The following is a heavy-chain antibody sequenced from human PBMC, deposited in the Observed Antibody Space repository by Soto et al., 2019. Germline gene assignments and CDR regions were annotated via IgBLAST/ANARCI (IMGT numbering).Heavy chain of an antibody. CDR3: ASIKMATTRTPPDY. J-gene: IGHJ4*02. CDR2: IIPIFGTA. V-gene: IGHV1-69*12. D-gene: IGHD5-12*01. Sequence: QVQLVQSGAEVKKPGSSVKVSCKASGGTFSSYAISWVRQAPGQGLEWMGGIIPIFGTANYAQKFQGRVTTTADESTSTAYMELSSRRSEDTAVYYCASIKMATTRTPPDYWGQGTLVTVSS. CDR1: GGTFSSYA.